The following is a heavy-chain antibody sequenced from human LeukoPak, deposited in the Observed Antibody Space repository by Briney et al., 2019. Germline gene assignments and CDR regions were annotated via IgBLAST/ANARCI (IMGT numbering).Heavy chain of an antibody. D-gene: IGHD2-8*01. J-gene: IGHJ3*02. V-gene: IGHV3-74*01. Sequence: GGSLRLSCAASGFTFNSYWMHWVRQAPGKGLVWVSRINSDGSGTSDADFVKGRFTISRDNSKNTLYLQMNSLRAEDTAMYYCARFCPNDDGFEIRGQVTMVNV. CDR3: ARFCPNDDGFEI. CDR1: GFTFNSYW. CDR2: INSDGSGT.